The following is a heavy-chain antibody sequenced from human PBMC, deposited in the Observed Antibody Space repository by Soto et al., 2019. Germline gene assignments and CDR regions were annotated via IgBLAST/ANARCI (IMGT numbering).Heavy chain of an antibody. D-gene: IGHD2-15*01. CDR2: VNPSGGST. Sequence: GASVKVSCKASGYLFTAYSMHWVRLAPGQGLEWMGVVNPSGGSTKYTQNFQGRVTMTRDTSTTTIYMGLSSLRSDDTAIYYCAREENCSGGTCYSEYFHRWGQGTLVTVS. CDR1: GYLFTAYS. V-gene: IGHV1-46*01. J-gene: IGHJ1*01. CDR3: AREENCSGGTCYSEYFHR.